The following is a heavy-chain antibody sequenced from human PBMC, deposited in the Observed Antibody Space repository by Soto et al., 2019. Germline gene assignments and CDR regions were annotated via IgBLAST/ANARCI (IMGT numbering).Heavy chain of an antibody. V-gene: IGHV3-9*01. CDR3: AGSSDRFDP. D-gene: IGHD6-6*01. J-gene: IGHJ5*02. CDR2: ISWNSGSI. Sequence: EVQLVESGGGLVQPGRSLRLSCAASGFTFDDYAMHWVRQAPGKGLEWVSGISWNSGSIGYADSVKGRFTISRDNAKNSLYLQMNSLRAEDTALHYCAGSSDRFDPWGQGTLVTVSS. CDR1: GFTFDDYA.